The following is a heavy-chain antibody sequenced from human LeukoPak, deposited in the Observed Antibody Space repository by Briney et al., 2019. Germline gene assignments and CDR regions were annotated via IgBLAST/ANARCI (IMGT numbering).Heavy chain of an antibody. Sequence: GGSLRLSCAASGFTFSSYWMHWVRQAPGKGLVWVSRINSDGSSTSYADSVKGRFTISRDNAKNSLYLQMNSLRAEGTAVYYCARDGGDYGDYQSYFDYWGQGTLVTVSS. V-gene: IGHV3-74*01. D-gene: IGHD4-17*01. CDR2: INSDGSST. CDR3: ARDGGDYGDYQSYFDY. J-gene: IGHJ4*02. CDR1: GFTFSSYW.